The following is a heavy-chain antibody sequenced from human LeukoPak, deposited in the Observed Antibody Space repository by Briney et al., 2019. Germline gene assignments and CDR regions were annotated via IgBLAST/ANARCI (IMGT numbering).Heavy chain of an antibody. CDR2: INPNSGGT. J-gene: IGHJ5*02. V-gene: IGHV1-2*02. CDR3: ARTHPRYYYDSSPQNWFDP. CDR1: GYTFTGYY. D-gene: IGHD3-22*01. Sequence: ASVKVSCKASGYTFTGYYMHWVRQAPGQGLEWMGWINPNSGGTNYAQRFQGRVTMTRDTSISTAYMELSRLRSDDTAVYYCARTHPRYYYDSSPQNWFDPWGQGTLVTVSS.